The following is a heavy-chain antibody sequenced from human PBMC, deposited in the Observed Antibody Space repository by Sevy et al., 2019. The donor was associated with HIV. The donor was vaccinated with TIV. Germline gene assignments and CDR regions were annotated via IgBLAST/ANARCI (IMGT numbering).Heavy chain of an antibody. V-gene: IGHV3-74*01. Sequence: WGSLRLSCAASGFTFSSYWMHWVRQAPGKGLVWVSRINSDGSSTSYADSVKGRFTISRDNAKNTLYLQMNSLRAEDTAGYYGARGTAYGGGGYFGGGGQGTLVTVSS. D-gene: IGHD3-10*01. CDR1: GFTFSSYW. CDR3: ARGTAYGGGGYFGG. CDR2: INSDGSST. J-gene: IGHJ4*02.